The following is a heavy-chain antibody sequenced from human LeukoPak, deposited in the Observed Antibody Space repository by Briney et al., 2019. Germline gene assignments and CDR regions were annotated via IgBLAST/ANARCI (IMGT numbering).Heavy chain of an antibody. D-gene: IGHD6-19*01. CDR3: ARQGYSSGWDATDY. CDR1: GGSISSGSYY. J-gene: IGHJ4*02. CDR2: IYTSGST. Sequence: TLSLTCTVSGGSISSGSYYWSWIRQPAGKGLEWIGRIYTSGSTNYNPSLKSRVAISVDTSKNQFSLKLSSVTAADTAVYYCARQGYSSGWDATDYWGQGTLVTVSS. V-gene: IGHV4-61*02.